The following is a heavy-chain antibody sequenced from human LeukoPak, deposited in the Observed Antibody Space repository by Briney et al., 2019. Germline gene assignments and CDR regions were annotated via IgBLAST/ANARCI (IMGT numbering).Heavy chain of an antibody. Sequence: MASETLSLTCTVSGYSISSGYYWGWIRQPPGKGLEWIGSIYHSGSTYYNPSLKSRVTISVDTSKNQFSLKLSSVTAADTAVYYCAREEIDLDYWGQGTLVTVSS. D-gene: IGHD5-24*01. CDR3: AREEIDLDY. CDR1: GYSISSGYY. J-gene: IGHJ4*02. V-gene: IGHV4-38-2*02. CDR2: IYHSGST.